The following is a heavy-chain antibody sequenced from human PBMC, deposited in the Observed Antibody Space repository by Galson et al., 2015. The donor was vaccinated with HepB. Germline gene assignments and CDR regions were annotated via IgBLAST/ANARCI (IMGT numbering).Heavy chain of an antibody. J-gene: IGHJ6*02. V-gene: IGHV1-18*04. CDR3: ARDLWPLGNIYYYYYGMDV. Sequence: SVKVSCKASGYTFTSYGISWVRQAPGQGLEWMGWISAYNGNTNYAQKLQGRVTMTTDTSTSTAYMELRSLRSDDTAVYYCARDLWPLGNIYYYYYGMDVWGQGTTVTVSS. CDR2: ISAYNGNT. D-gene: IGHD2/OR15-2a*01. CDR1: GYTFTSYG.